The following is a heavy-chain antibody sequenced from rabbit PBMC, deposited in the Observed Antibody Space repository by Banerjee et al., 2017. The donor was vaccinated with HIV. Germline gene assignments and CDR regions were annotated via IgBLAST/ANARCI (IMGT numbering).Heavy chain of an antibody. CDR2: INTGSTAT. V-gene: IGHV1S45*01. J-gene: IGHJ4*01. CDR3: AREITGYYYFNL. CDR1: GIDFSSYYY. D-gene: IGHD3-1*01. Sequence: QEQLEESGGDLVKPEGSLTLTCTASGIDFSSYYYMIWVRQAPGKGLEWIGYINTGSTATYYASWAKGRFTISKTSSTTVTLQMTSLTAADTATYFCAREITGYYYFNLWGPGTLVTVS.